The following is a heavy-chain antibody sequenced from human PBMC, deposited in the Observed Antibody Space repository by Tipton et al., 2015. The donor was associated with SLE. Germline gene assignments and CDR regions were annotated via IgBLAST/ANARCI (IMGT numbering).Heavy chain of an antibody. Sequence: SLRLSCAASGFTFSSYGMHWVRQAPGKGLEWVAFIRYDGSNKYYADSVKGRFTISRDNSKNTLYLQMNSLRSEDTAVYYCARGYEAAAAFEYFQHWGQGTLVTVSS. D-gene: IGHD2-2*01. CDR2: IRYDGSNK. V-gene: IGHV3-30*02. J-gene: IGHJ1*01. CDR1: GFTFSSYG. CDR3: ARGYEAAAAFEYFQH.